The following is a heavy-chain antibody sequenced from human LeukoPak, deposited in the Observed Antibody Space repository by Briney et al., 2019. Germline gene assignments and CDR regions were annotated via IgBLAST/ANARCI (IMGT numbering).Heavy chain of an antibody. V-gene: IGHV4-34*01. D-gene: IGHD6-19*01. J-gene: IGHJ4*02. CDR1: GGSFSGYY. CDR2: INHSGST. Sequence: SETLSLTCAVYGGSFSGYYWSWIRQPPGKGLEWIGEINHSGSTNYNPSLKSRVTISVDTSKNQFSLKLSSVTAADTAVYYCARLYSSGWYRDYWGQGTLVTVSS. CDR3: ARLYSSGWYRDY.